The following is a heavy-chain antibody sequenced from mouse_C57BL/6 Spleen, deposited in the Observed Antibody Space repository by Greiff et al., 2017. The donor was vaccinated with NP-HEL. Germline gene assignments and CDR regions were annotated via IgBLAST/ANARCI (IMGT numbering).Heavy chain of an antibody. CDR1: GYTFTSYW. CDR3: ECNWEYFDY. D-gene: IGHD4-1*01. J-gene: IGHJ2*01. V-gene: IGHV1-64*01. CDR2: IHPNSGST. Sequence: QVQLQQPGAELVKPGASVKLSCKASGYTFTSYWMHWVKQRPGRGLEWIGMIHPNSGSTNYNEKFKSKATLTVDKSSSPAYMQLSSLTSEDSAVYYCECNWEYFDYWGQGTTLTVSS.